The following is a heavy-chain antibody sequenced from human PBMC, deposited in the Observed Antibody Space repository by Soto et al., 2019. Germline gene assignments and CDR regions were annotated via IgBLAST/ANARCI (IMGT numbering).Heavy chain of an antibody. J-gene: IGHJ4*02. D-gene: IGHD3-10*01. V-gene: IGHV4-30-2*01. Sequence: SETLSLPCAGSGGSISRGGYSWGWIRQPPGKGLEWIGYIYHSGSTYYNPSLKSRVTISVDRSKNQFSLKLSSVTAADTAVYYCARARYYASGSRTSYYFDYWGQGTLVTVSS. CDR1: GGSISRGGYS. CDR3: ARARYYASGSRTSYYFDY. CDR2: IYHSGST.